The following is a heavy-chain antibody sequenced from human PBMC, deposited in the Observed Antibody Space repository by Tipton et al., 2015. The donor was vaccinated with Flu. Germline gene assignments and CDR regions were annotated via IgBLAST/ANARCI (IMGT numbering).Heavy chain of an antibody. Sequence: TLSLTCSVSGDSIGTDYYWAWIRQPPGKGLEWIGNVHQTGITYYNPSLTSRVTISLDTSMKQFSLKLNSVTAADTAVHFCASRYSTSWYEGDIWGQGAMVTVSS. CDR1: GDSIGTDYY. J-gene: IGHJ3*02. CDR3: ASRYSTSWYEGDI. CDR2: VHQTGIT. D-gene: IGHD6-13*01. V-gene: IGHV4-38-2*01.